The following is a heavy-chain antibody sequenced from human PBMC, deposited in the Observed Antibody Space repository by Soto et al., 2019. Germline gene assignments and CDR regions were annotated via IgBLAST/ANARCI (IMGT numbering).Heavy chain of an antibody. CDR3: VRSGHSFGGVM. D-gene: IGHD3-16*01. CDR1: GASMNNYY. J-gene: IGHJ4*02. Sequence: QVQLQEWGPGLVKPSETLSLTCTVSGASMNNYYGSWVRQPPGKGLEWIGYMYYSGGSNSNPSLKGRVTISIATSKNQNSLKLTSVTAADTAVYYCVRSGHSFGGVMWGQGTLVTVSS. CDR2: MYYSGGS. V-gene: IGHV4-59*01.